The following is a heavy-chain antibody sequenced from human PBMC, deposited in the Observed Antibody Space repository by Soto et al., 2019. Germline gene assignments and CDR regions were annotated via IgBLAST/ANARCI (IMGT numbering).Heavy chain of an antibody. Sequence: ASGKVSGKASGYTFTGYYMHWLRQSAGQGLEWMGWINPNSGGTNYAQKFQGWVTMARDTSISTAYMELSRLRSDDTAVYYCARGRLHCSSTSCYLGWFDPWGQGTLVTVSS. J-gene: IGHJ5*02. D-gene: IGHD2-2*01. V-gene: IGHV1-2*04. CDR3: ARGRLHCSSTSCYLGWFDP. CDR1: GYTFTGYY. CDR2: INPNSGGT.